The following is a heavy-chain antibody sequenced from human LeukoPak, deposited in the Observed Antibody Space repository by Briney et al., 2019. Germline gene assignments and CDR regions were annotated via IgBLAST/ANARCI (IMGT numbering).Heavy chain of an antibody. J-gene: IGHJ6*02. D-gene: IGHD2-2*01. CDR3: ARDGKSQGQYCSSTSCYAYYYYGMDV. CDR2: IYYRGGT. Sequence: SETLSLTCTVSGGSMSSYYWTWIRQPPGKGLEWIGYIYYRGGTNYNPSLKSRVSISVDTSKNQFSLKLSSVTAADTGVYYCARDGKSQGQYCSSTSCYAYYYYGMDVWGQGTTVTVSS. V-gene: IGHV4-59*01. CDR1: GGSMSSYY.